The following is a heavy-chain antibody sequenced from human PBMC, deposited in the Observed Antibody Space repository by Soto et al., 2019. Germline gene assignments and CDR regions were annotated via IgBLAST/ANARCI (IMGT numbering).Heavy chain of an antibody. CDR2: INLDGSST. D-gene: IGHD7-27*01. CDR3: ARGWGLTDY. V-gene: IGHV3-74*01. CDR1: GFSLSHYW. J-gene: IGHJ4*02. Sequence: EVQLVESGGGLIQPGGALRLTCTASGFSLSHYWMHWIRQAPGKGLVWVSRINLDGSSTDYAPSVKGRFTISRDNAKNTLYLQMNRLAADYTAFYYCARGWGLTDYWGRGTLVTVSS.